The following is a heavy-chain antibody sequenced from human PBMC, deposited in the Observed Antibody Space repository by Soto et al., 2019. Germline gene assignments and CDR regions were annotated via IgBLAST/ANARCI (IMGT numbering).Heavy chain of an antibody. J-gene: IGHJ6*02. V-gene: IGHV3-7*03. CDR1: VFTFSIYS. Sequence: WGSLRLSCEVSVFTFSIYSMSWFRQSPGKGLEWVAKIPQDGVDGHYADSVKGRFTISRDNGKNSLYLQLNNLRAEDTAVYYCARDHLILPAHDFFYGSDVWGRGATVTVSS. CDR3: ARDHLILPAHDFFYGSDV. D-gene: IGHD2-21*02. CDR2: IPQDGVDG.